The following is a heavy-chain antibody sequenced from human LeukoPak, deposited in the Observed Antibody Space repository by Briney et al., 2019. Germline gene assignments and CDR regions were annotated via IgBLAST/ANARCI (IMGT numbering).Heavy chain of an antibody. J-gene: IGHJ6*02. Sequence: PSGTLSLTCAVSGGSISSSNWWSWVRPPPGKGLEWIGEIYHSGSTNYNPSLKSRVTISVDKSKNQFSLKLSSVTAADTAVYYCARDWGTAMDFYYYYGMDVWGQGTTVTVSS. D-gene: IGHD5-18*01. CDR1: GGSISSSNW. V-gene: IGHV4-4*02. CDR3: ARDWGTAMDFYYYYGMDV. CDR2: IYHSGST.